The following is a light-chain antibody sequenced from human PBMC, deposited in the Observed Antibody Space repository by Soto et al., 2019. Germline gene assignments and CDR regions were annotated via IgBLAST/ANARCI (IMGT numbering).Light chain of an antibody. CDR2: AAS. CDR3: QQYYSYPHT. V-gene: IGKV1-8*01. Sequence: AIRMTQSPSSFSASTGDRVTITCRASPGISSYLAWYQQKPGKAPKLLIYAASTLQSGVPSRFSGSGSGTDYTLTISCLQSEDFATYYWQQYYSYPHTFGQGTKVEIK. J-gene: IGKJ1*01. CDR1: PGISSY.